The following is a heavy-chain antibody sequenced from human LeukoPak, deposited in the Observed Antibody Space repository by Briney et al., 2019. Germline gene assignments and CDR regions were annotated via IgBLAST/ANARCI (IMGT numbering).Heavy chain of an antibody. V-gene: IGHV3-21*01. CDR2: ISSSSSYI. D-gene: IGHD3-10*02. CDR1: GFTFSSYS. CDR3: ARDKAAGMLGYPYYFDY. J-gene: IGHJ4*02. Sequence: PGGSLRLSCAASGFTFSSYSMNWVRQAPGKGLEWVSSISSSSSYIYYADSVKGRFTISRDNAKNSLYLQMNSLRAEDTAVYYCARDKAAGMLGYPYYFDYWGQGTLVTVSS.